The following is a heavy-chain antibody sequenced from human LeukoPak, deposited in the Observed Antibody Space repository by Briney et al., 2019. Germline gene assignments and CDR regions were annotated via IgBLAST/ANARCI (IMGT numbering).Heavy chain of an antibody. CDR2: ISSSGSTM. V-gene: IGHV3-48*04. Sequence: GGSLRLSCTVSGFTFQTYSMNWVRQAPGKGLEWVSYISSSGSTMYYADSVKGRFTISRDNAKNSLYLQMNSLRAEDTAVYYCARDNRVATPGLFDPWGQGTLVTVSP. CDR3: ARDNRVATPGLFDP. D-gene: IGHD2-21*02. J-gene: IGHJ5*02. CDR1: GFTFQTYS.